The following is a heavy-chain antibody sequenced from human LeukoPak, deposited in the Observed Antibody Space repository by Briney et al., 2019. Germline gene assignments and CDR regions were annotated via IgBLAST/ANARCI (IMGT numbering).Heavy chain of an antibody. CDR3: ARHSSSWPYWYFEL. J-gene: IGHJ2*01. CDR2: IYYSGST. V-gene: IGHV4-59*01. CDR1: GGSINSYY. Sequence: SETLSLTCSVSGGSINSYYWSWIRQPPGKGLEWIGYIYYSGSTNYKPSLKSRVTISVDTSKNQFSLKLSSVTAADTAVYYRARHSSSWPYWYFELWGRGTLVSVSS. D-gene: IGHD6-13*01.